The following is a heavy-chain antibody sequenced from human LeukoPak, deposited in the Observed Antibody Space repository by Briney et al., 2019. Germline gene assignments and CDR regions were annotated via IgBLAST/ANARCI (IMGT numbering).Heavy chain of an antibody. CDR3: ARDRRYYGSGSYSLDY. CDR2: INPNSGGT. V-gene: IGHV1-2*02. J-gene: IGHJ4*02. CDR1: GYTFTGYY. Sequence: GASVKVSCKASGYTFTGYYMHWVRQAPGQGLEWMGWINPNSGGTNYAQKFQGRVTMTRDTSISTAYMELSRLRSDDTAVYYCARDRRYYGSGSYSLDYWGQGTLVTVSS. D-gene: IGHD3-10*01.